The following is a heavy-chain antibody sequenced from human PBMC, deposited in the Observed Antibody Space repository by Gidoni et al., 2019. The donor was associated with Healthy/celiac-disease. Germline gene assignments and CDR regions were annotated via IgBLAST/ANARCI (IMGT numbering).Heavy chain of an antibody. CDR3: ARGDNLYYYGSGSYYPPYYYYGMDV. CDR2: IYYSGST. CDR1: GGSISSSY. J-gene: IGHJ6*02. V-gene: IGHV4-59*01. D-gene: IGHD3-10*01. Sequence: QVQLQESGPGLVKPSETLSLTCTVSGGSISSSYWSWIRQPPGKGLEWIGYIYYSGSTNYNPSLKSRVTISVDTSKNQFSLKLSSVTAADTAVYYCARGDNLYYYGSGSYYPPYYYYGMDVWGQGTTVTVSS.